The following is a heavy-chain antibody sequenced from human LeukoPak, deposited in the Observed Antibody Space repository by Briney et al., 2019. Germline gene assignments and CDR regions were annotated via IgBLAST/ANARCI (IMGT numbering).Heavy chain of an antibody. Sequence: SGTLSLTCAVYGGSFSGYYWSWIRQPPGKGLEWIGGINHSGSTNYNPSLKSRVTISVDTSKNQFSLKLSSVTAADTAVYYCAREGSAVAGAFDYWGQGTLVTVSS. D-gene: IGHD6-19*01. CDR1: GGSFSGYY. CDR2: INHSGST. J-gene: IGHJ4*02. V-gene: IGHV4-34*01. CDR3: AREGSAVAGAFDY.